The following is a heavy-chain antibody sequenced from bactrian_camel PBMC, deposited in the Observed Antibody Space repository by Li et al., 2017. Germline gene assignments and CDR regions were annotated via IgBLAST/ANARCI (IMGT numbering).Heavy chain of an antibody. Sequence: HVQLVESGGGSEQPGGSLKLSCEASGDVYSNPVRGWFRQAPGKEREGVSCISWGGGSTYCADSVKGRFTISRDNAKETLYLQMDNPAPEDTAMYYCVKDNGGFSFGYWGQGTQVTVS. CDR2: ISWGGGST. J-gene: IGHJ6*01. D-gene: IGHD2*01. CDR3: VKDNGGFSFGY. V-gene: IGHV3S60*01. CDR1: GDVYSNPV.